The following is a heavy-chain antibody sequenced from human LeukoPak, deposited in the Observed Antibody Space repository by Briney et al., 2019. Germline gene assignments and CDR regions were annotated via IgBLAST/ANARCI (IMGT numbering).Heavy chain of an antibody. CDR2: ITATSSST. J-gene: IGHJ3*02. D-gene: IGHD2/OR15-2a*01. V-gene: IGHV3-23*01. CDR1: GFTFSSYG. CDR3: AKPLHPPFNAFDI. Sequence: GGSLRLSCAASGFTFSSYGMSWVRQAPGKGLEWVSAITATSSSTHDADSAQGRFATSRDNSKNTLYLQMNSLRAEDTAVYYCAKPLHPPFNAFDIWGQGTMVTVSS.